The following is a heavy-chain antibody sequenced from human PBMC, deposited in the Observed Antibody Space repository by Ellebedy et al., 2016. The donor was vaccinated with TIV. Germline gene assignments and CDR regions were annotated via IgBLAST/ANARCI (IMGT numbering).Heavy chain of an antibody. V-gene: IGHV3-7*01. Sequence: LSLTCAASGFTLSTYYMNWLRQAPGKGLEWVANIKEDGSERHYVDSVEGRFTISRDNAKNSLYLQMNSLRDEDTAVYYCARDYSYSFDYWGQGTLVTVSS. J-gene: IGHJ4*02. CDR2: IKEDGSER. D-gene: IGHD5-18*01. CDR1: GFTLSTYY. CDR3: ARDYSYSFDY.